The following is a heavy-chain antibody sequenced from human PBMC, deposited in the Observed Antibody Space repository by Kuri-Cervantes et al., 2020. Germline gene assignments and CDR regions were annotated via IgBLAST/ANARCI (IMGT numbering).Heavy chain of an antibody. CDR2: ISSSSSTI. CDR1: GFTFSRYS. D-gene: IGHD6-13*01. CDR3: ARLGYSSSVDAFDI. Sequence: GGSLRLSCAASGFTFSRYSMNWVRQAPGKGLEWVSYISSSSSTIYYADSVKGRFTISRHSSKNTLYLQMNSLRAEDTAVYYCARLGYSSSVDAFDIWGQGTMVTVSS. J-gene: IGHJ3*02. V-gene: IGHV3-48*01.